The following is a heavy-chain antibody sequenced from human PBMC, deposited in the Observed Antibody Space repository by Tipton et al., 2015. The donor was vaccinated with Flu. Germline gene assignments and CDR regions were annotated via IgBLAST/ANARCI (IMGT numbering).Heavy chain of an antibody. CDR3: AREKDSSGSEYFQH. J-gene: IGHJ1*01. CDR1: GGSITSYY. D-gene: IGHD6-19*01. CDR2: IYYSGST. Sequence: LSLTCTVSGGSITSYYWSWIRQPPGKGLEWIGYIYYSGSTNYNPSLKSRVTISVDTSKNQFSLKLSSVTAADTAVYYCAREKDSSGSEYFQHWGQGTLVTVSS. V-gene: IGHV4-59*12.